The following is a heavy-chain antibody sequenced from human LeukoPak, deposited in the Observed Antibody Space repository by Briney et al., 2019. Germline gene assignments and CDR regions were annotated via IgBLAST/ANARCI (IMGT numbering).Heavy chain of an antibody. CDR1: GFTFSSYS. D-gene: IGHD1-26*01. Sequence: AGGSLRLSCAASGFTFSSYSMNWVRQAPGKGLEWVSSISSSSSYIYYADSVKGRFTISRDNAKNSLYLQMNSLRDEDTAIYYCARDPYNGNYGDFYYYYMDVWGKGTTVTISS. CDR2: ISSSSSYI. CDR3: ARDPYNGNYGDFYYYYMDV. J-gene: IGHJ6*03. V-gene: IGHV3-21*01.